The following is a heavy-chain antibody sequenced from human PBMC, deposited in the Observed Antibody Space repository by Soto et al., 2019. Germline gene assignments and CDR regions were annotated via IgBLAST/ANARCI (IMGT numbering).Heavy chain of an antibody. Sequence: EVQLLESGGGLVQPGESLRLSCAAYGFTFSSYAMSWVRQAPGKGLEWVSVISGSDDSTYYADSVKGRFTISRDKSKNTLYLQMNSLRAEDTAVYYWAKRSSSSTFDYWGQGTLVTVSS. CDR2: ISGSDDST. J-gene: IGHJ4*02. V-gene: IGHV3-23*01. CDR1: GFTFSSYA. D-gene: IGHD6-6*01. CDR3: AKRSSSSTFDY.